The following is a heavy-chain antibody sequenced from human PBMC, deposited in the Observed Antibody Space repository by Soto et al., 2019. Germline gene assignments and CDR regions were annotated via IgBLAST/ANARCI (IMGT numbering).Heavy chain of an antibody. CDR2: IYPGDSDT. D-gene: IGHD3-10*01. CDR3: ARSGSGIYERSKYYFYGLDV. J-gene: IGHJ6*02. Sequence: PGESLKISCKGSGYSFTTYWIGWVRQMPGKGLEWMGIIYPGDSDTKYSPSFQGQVTISADRSTSTAFLQLSSLKASDTAMYYCARSGSGIYERSKYYFYGLDVWGQGTTVTVSS. V-gene: IGHV5-51*01. CDR1: GYSFTTYW.